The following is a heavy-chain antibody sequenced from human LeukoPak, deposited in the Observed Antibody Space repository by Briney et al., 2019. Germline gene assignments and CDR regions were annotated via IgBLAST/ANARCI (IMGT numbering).Heavy chain of an antibody. D-gene: IGHD6-13*01. CDR1: GGSFSGYY. V-gene: IGHV4-34*01. CDR3: ARSITSSWYGDFQH. J-gene: IGHJ1*01. Sequence: SETLSLTCAVYGGSFSGYYWSWIRQPPGKGLEWIGEINHSGRTNYNPSLKSRVTISVGTSKNQFSLKLSSVTAADTAMYYCARSITSSWYGDFQHWGQGTLVTVSS. CDR2: INHSGRT.